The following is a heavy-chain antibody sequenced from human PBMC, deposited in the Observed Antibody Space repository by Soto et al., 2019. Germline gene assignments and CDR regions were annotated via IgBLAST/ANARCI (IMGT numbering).Heavy chain of an antibody. CDR3: ARDPDTALVTGYYYYGMDV. V-gene: IGHV3-21*01. CDR1: GFTFSSYS. CDR2: ISSSSSYI. J-gene: IGHJ6*02. D-gene: IGHD5-18*01. Sequence: EVQLVESGGGLVKPGGSLRLSCAASGFTFSSYSMNWVRQAPGKGLECVSSISSSSSYIYYADSVKGRFTISRDNAKNSLDLQMNSLSAEDTAVYYCARDPDTALVTGYYYYGMDVWGQGTTVTVSS.